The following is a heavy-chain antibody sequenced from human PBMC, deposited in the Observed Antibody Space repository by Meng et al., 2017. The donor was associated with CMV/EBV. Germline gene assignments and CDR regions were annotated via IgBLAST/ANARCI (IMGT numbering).Heavy chain of an antibody. D-gene: IGHD4-17*01. V-gene: IGHV3-30-3*01. CDR1: GFTFSSYA. J-gene: IGHJ6*02. CDR2: ISYDGSNK. Sequence: GESLKISCAASGFTFSSYAMHWVRQAPGKGLEWVAVISYDGSNKYYADSVKGRFTISRDNSKNTLYLQMNSLRAEDTAVYYCARVRVSEYYYGMDVWGQGTTVTVSS. CDR3: ARVRVSEYYYGMDV.